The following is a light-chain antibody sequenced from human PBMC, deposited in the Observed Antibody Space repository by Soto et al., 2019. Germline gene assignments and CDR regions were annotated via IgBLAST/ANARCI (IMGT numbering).Light chain of an antibody. CDR3: NSYTSSSTYV. CDR2: DVT. J-gene: IGLJ1*01. CDR1: SSDVGGFNY. Sequence: QSALTQPASVSGSPGQSITISCTGTSSDVGGFNYVSWYQQHPGKAPKLMIYDVTNRPSGVSYRFSGSKSGNTASLTISGLKAEDEGDYYCNSYTSSSTYVFGTGTKLTVL. V-gene: IGLV2-14*03.